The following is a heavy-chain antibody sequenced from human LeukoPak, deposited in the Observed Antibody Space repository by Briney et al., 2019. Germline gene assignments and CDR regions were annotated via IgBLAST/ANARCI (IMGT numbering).Heavy chain of an antibody. CDR3: ARRGPYYYYGMDV. CDR1: GGSFSGYY. CDR2: IYYSGST. Sequence: SETLSLTCAVYGGSFSGYYWSWIRQPPGKGLEWIGYIYYSGSTNYNPSLKSRVTISVDTSKNQFSLKLSSVTAADTAVYYCARRGPYYYYGMDVWGQGTTVTVSS. J-gene: IGHJ6*02. V-gene: IGHV4-59*01.